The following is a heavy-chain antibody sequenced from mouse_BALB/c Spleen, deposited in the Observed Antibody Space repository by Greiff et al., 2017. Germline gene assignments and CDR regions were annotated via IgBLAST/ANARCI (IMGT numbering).Heavy chain of an antibody. D-gene: IGHD2-3*01. CDR2: ISYSGST. CDR1: GYSITSDYA. J-gene: IGHJ3*01. CDR3: AREDGYYVRFAY. Sequence: EVKLQESGPGLVKPSQSLSLTCTVTGYSITSDYAWNWIRQFPGNKLEWMGYISYSGSTSYNPSLKSRISITRDTSKNQFFLQLNSVTTEDTATYYCAREDGYYVRFAYWGQGTLVTVSA. V-gene: IGHV3-2*02.